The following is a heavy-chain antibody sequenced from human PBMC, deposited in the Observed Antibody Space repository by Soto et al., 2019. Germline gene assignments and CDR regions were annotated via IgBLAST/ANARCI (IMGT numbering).Heavy chain of an antibody. V-gene: IGHV4-59*08. CDR3: ARHERAAAGADY. D-gene: IGHD6-13*01. CDR1: GGSISSYY. Sequence: SETLSLTCTVSGGSISSYYWSWIRQPPGKGLEWIGYIYYSGSTNYNPSLKSRVTISVDTSKNQFSLKLSSVTAADTAVYYCARHERAAAGADYWGQGTLVTVSS. CDR2: IYYSGST. J-gene: IGHJ4*02.